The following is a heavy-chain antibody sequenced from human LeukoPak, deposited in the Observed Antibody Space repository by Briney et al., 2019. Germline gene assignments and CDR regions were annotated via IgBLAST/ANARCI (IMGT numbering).Heavy chain of an antibody. CDR1: GFMFNDYY. J-gene: IGHJ4*02. CDR2: ISSSGGST. V-gene: IGHV3-11*04. CDR3: VRDLAAAGTWFDY. Sequence: GGSLRLSCAASGFMFNDYYMSWIRQAPGKGLEWVSYISSSGGSTYYADSVKGRFTISRDNAKNSLYLQMNSLRAEDTAVYYCVRDLAAAGTWFDYWGQGTLVSVSS. D-gene: IGHD6-13*01.